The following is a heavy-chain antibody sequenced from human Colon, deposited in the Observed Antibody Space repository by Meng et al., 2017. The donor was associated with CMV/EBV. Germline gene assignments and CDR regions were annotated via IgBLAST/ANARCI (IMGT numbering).Heavy chain of an antibody. V-gene: IGHV3-30*02. D-gene: IGHD4/OR15-4a*01. CDR3: YGAGGYSY. J-gene: IGHJ4*02. CDR1: GFSLTSYG. Sequence: GGSLRLSCVASGFSLTSYGMHWVRQAPGKGLEWVAFIRYDGTNKDYADSVKGRFTTSRDTSKNTLYLQMNSLRAEDTAVYYCYGAGGYSYWGQGTVVTVSS. CDR2: IRYDGTNK.